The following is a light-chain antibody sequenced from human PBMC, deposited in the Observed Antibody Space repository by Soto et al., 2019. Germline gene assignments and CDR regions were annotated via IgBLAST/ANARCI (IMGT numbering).Light chain of an antibody. J-gene: IGLJ3*02. CDR1: SSNIGNND. Sequence: QSVLTQPPSVSGAPGQRVTISCSGSSSNIGNNDVNWYQQLPGKAPRALIYYDDLLPSGVSDRFSGSKSGTSVSLAISGLQSGDEADYYCASWDYTLSGVVFGGGTKLTVL. V-gene: IGLV1-36*01. CDR2: YDD. CDR3: ASWDYTLSGVV.